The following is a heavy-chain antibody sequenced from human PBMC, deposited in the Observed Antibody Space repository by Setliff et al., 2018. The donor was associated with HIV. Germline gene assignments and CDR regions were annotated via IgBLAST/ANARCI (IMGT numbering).Heavy chain of an antibody. Sequence: ASVKVSCKAYGYIFSDYYIHWVRQAPGQGLEWMGWINPNSGDTKYSERFQGRVTMTRDTSMGAIFMELRSLTSADTAVYYCGREVVIAAIGSLDLWGQGTLVSVSS. J-gene: IGHJ4*02. CDR3: GREVVIAAIGSLDL. D-gene: IGHD3-22*01. V-gene: IGHV1-2*02. CDR2: INPNSGDT. CDR1: GYIFSDYY.